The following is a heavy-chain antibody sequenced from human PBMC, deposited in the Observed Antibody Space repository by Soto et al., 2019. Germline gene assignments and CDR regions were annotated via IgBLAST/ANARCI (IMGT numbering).Heavy chain of an antibody. Sequence: SVKVSCKASGGTFSSYAIRWVREAPGQGLEWMGGRIPIFGTANYAQKFPGRVTITADESTSTAYLELSSLRSEDSAVYYSVRGPYFDWSLYLDYWGEGTLLTASS. CDR1: GGTFSSYA. D-gene: IGHD3-9*01. J-gene: IGHJ4*02. CDR3: VRGPYFDWSLYLDY. V-gene: IGHV1-69*13. CDR2: RIPIFGTA.